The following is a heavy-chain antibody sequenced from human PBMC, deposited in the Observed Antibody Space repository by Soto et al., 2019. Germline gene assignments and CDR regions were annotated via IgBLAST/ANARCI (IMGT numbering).Heavy chain of an antibody. CDR1: GGSISSGDYH. CDR3: ARDSSDSSGYYYFQH. CDR2: IYYSGST. J-gene: IGHJ1*01. Sequence: SETLSLTCTVSGGSISSGDYHWSWIRQPPGKGLEWIGYIYYSGSTYYNPSLKSRVTISVDTSKNRFSLKLSSVTAADTAVYYCARDSSDSSGYYYFQHWGQGTLVTVSS. V-gene: IGHV4-30-4*01. D-gene: IGHD3-22*01.